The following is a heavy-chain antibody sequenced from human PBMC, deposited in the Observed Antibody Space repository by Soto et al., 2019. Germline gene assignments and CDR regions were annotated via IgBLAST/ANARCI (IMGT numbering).Heavy chain of an antibody. V-gene: IGHV4-34*01. CDR2: INHSGST. D-gene: IGHD4-17*01. CDR3: ARRKGYYGDYGGYFDY. Sequence: QVQLQQWGAGLLKPSETLSLTCAVYGGSFSGYYWSWIRQPPGKGLEWIGEINHSGSTNYNPSLKGRVTISVDTSKNQFSLKLSSVTAADTAVYYCARRKGYYGDYGGYFDYWGQGTLVTVSS. CDR1: GGSFSGYY. J-gene: IGHJ4*02.